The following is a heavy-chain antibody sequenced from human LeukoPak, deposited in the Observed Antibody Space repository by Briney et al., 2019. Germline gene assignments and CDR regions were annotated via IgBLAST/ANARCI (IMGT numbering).Heavy chain of an antibody. CDR2: IIPIFGTA. V-gene: IGHV1-69*06. D-gene: IGHD3-10*01. CDR1: GGTFSSYA. Sequence: SVKVSCKASGGTFSSYAISWVRQAPGQGLEWMGGIIPIFGTANYAQKFQGRVTITADKSTSTAYMELSRLRSDDTAVYYCSRGVIRYYYYMDVWGKGTTVTVSS. CDR3: SRGVIRYYYYMDV. J-gene: IGHJ6*03.